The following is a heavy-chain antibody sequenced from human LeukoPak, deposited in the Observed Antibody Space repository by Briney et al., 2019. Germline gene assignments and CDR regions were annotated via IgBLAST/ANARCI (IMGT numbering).Heavy chain of an antibody. D-gene: IGHD3-10*01. CDR1: GFTFRNYW. Sequence: PGGSLRLSCAASGFTFRNYWMSWVRQAPGKGLEWVANIKQDGSEKHYVDSVKGRFTVSRDNAKNSLYLQMNSLRAEDTAVYYCARDADLGATVIGAFDIWGQGTMVTVSS. CDR3: ARDADLGATVIGAFDI. J-gene: IGHJ3*02. V-gene: IGHV3-7*01. CDR2: IKQDGSEK.